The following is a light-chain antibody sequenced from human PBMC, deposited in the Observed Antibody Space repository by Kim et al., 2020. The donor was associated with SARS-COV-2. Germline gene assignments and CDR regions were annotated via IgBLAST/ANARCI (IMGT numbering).Light chain of an antibody. CDR1: KLGDKY. CDR3: QAWDSSVV. V-gene: IGLV3-1*01. Sequence: SYELTQPPSVSVSPGQTASITCSGDKLGDKYACWYQQKPGQSPVLVIYQDSKRPSGIPERFSGSNSENTATLTISGTQAMDEDDYYCQAWDSSVVFGGGT. J-gene: IGLJ2*01. CDR2: QDS.